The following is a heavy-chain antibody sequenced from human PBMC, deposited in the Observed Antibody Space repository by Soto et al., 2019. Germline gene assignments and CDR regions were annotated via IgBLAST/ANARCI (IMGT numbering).Heavy chain of an antibody. Sequence: GVSLRLSCAASGFTFSSYSMNWVRQAPGKGLEWVSSISSSSSYIYYADSVKGRFTISRDNAKNSLYLQMNSLRAEDTAVYYCARYRVQLAHYYGMDGWGQGNTVTVSS. CDR1: GFTFSSYS. V-gene: IGHV3-21*01. CDR2: ISSSSSYI. CDR3: ARYRVQLAHYYGMDG. D-gene: IGHD6-6*01. J-gene: IGHJ6*02.